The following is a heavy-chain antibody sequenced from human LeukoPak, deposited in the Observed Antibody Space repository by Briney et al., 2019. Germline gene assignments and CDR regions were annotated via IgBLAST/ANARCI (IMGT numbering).Heavy chain of an antibody. Sequence: GGSLRLSCAASGFTFSTFAMIWVRQPPGKGLEWVSSIFPSGGEIHYADSVRGRFTISRDNFKSILSLQMNSLRAEDTAIYYCATYRQVLLPFESWGQGTLVTVPS. CDR2: IFPSGGEI. CDR1: GFTFSTFA. V-gene: IGHV3-23*01. D-gene: IGHD5-18*01. CDR3: ATYRQVLLPFES. J-gene: IGHJ4*02.